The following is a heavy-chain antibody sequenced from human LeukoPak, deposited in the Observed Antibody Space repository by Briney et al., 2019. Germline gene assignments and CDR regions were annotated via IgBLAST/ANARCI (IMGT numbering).Heavy chain of an antibody. V-gene: IGHV4-4*02. CDR2: IYHSGST. D-gene: IGHD3-10*01. Sequence: PSGTLSLTCAVSGGSISSSNWWSWVRQPPGKGLEWIGEIYHSGSTNYNPSLKSRVTILVDKSKNQFSLKLSSVTPEDTAVYYCARDYYGSGSTSPHSFDYWGQGTLVTVSS. J-gene: IGHJ4*02. CDR3: ARDYYGSGSTSPHSFDY. CDR1: GGSISSSNW.